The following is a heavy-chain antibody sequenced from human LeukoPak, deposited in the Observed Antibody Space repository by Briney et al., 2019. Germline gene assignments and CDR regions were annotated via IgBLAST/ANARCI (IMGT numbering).Heavy chain of an antibody. CDR2: MNPNSGNT. CDR3: ARGIGARITMVRGVRGPSPQWFDP. D-gene: IGHD3-10*01. CDR1: GYTFTSYD. J-gene: IGHJ5*02. V-gene: IGHV1-8*01. Sequence: ASVKVSCKATGYTFTSYDINWVRQATGQGLEWMGWMNPNSGNTGYAQKLQGRVTMTRNTSISTAYIELSSLRSEDTAVYYCARGIGARITMVRGVRGPSPQWFDPWGQGNLVTVSS.